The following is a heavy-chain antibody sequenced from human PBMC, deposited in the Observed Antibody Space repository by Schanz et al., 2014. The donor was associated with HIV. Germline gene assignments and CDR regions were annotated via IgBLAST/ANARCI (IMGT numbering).Heavy chain of an antibody. CDR3: AKGWRGYSISSWVDY. Sequence: VHLVESGGGVVQPGRSLRLSCVASGFNFDSYGMHWVRQAPGKGLEWVAVISHDGSKKYYADSVRGRITISRDNSKNTLYLQMNSLRADDTAVYYCAKGWRGYSISSWVDYWGQGSLVTVSP. V-gene: IGHV3-30*18. CDR1: GFNFDSYG. D-gene: IGHD6-6*01. J-gene: IGHJ4*02. CDR2: ISHDGSKK.